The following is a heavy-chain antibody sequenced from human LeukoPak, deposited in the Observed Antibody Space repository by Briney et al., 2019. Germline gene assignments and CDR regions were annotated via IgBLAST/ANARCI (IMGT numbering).Heavy chain of an antibody. CDR3: TADWYGSGSYYQFPFDY. V-gene: IGHV3-15*01. Sequence: GGSLRLSCAASGFTFSNAWMSWVRQAPGKGLEWVGRIKSKTDGGTTDYAAPVKGRFTISRDDSKNTLYLQMNSLKTEDTAVYYCTADWYGSGSYYQFPFDYWGQGTLVTVSS. CDR2: IKSKTDGGTT. CDR1: GFTFSNAW. J-gene: IGHJ4*02. D-gene: IGHD3-10*01.